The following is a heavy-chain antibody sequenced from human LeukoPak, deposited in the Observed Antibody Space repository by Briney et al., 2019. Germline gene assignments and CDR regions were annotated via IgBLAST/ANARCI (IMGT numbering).Heavy chain of an antibody. J-gene: IGHJ4*02. CDR2: ISSSGSTI. D-gene: IGHD1-26*01. V-gene: IGHV3-48*03. CDR3: ARGDSGSYYFDY. Sequence: GGSLRLSCAASGFTFSYYAMHWVRQAPGKGLEWVSYISSSGSTIYYADSVKGRFTISRDNAKNSLYLQMNSLRAEDTAVYYCARGDSGSYYFDYWGQGTLVTVSS. CDR1: GFTFSYYA.